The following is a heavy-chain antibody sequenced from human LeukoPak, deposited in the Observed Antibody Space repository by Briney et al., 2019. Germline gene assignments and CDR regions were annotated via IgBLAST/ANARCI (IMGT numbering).Heavy chain of an antibody. CDR3: ARARTPTLDFDY. D-gene: IGHD1-14*01. Sequence: ASVKVSCKASGYTFTSYYMHWVRQAPGQGLEWMGIINPSGGSTSYAQKFQGRVTITRNTSISTAYMELSSLRSEDTAVYYCARARTPTLDFDYWGQGTLVTVSS. J-gene: IGHJ4*02. CDR2: INPSGGST. V-gene: IGHV1-46*01. CDR1: GYTFTSYY.